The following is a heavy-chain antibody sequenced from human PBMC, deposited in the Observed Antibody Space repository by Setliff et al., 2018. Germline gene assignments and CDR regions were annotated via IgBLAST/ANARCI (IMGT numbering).Heavy chain of an antibody. Sequence: LSLTCTVSGDSISSRRSYWGWFRQPAGKGLEWIGQIYTSWSTNYNPSLKSRVTISLDTSKNQFSLSLTSVTAEDTAVYYCVRMSGFQYLDVWDKGTTVT. CDR3: VRMSGFQYLDV. V-gene: IGHV4-61*09. J-gene: IGHJ6*03. CDR1: GDSISSRRSY. CDR2: IYTSWST. D-gene: IGHD2-2*02.